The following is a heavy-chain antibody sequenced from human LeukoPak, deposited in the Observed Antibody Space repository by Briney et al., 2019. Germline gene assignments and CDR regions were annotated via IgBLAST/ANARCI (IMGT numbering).Heavy chain of an antibody. CDR2: IYTSGST. Sequence: SETLSLTCTVSGGSISSYYWSWIRQPAGKGLEWIGRIYTSGSTNYNPSLKSRVTMSVDTSKNQFSLKLSSVTAADTAVYYCVKGIAVAGPDPDQYYFDYWGQGTLVTVSS. V-gene: IGHV4-4*07. CDR1: GGSISSYY. D-gene: IGHD6-19*01. J-gene: IGHJ4*02. CDR3: VKGIAVAGPDPDQYYFDY.